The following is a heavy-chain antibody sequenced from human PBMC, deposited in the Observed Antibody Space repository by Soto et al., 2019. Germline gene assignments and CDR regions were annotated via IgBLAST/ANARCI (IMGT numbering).Heavy chain of an antibody. Sequence: ASVKVSCKGSGYTLTELSMHWVRQAPGKGLEWMGGFDPEDGETIYAQKFQGRVTMTEDTSTDTAYMELSSLRSEDTAVYYCATYPGIAAAGTFGYWGQGTLVTVSS. CDR3: ATYPGIAAAGTFGY. D-gene: IGHD6-13*01. CDR1: GYTLTELS. J-gene: IGHJ4*02. V-gene: IGHV1-24*01. CDR2: FDPEDGET.